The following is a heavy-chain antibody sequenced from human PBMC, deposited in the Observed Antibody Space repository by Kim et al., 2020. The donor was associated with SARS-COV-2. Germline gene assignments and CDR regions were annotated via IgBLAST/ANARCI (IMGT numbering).Heavy chain of an antibody. Sequence: GGSLRLSCAASGFTFDDYAMHWVRQAPGKGLEWVSGISWNSGSIGYADSVKGRFTISRDNAKNSLYLQMNSLRAEDTALYYCAKDYYGSGSYYHYFDYWGQGTLVTVSS. CDR3: AKDYYGSGSYYHYFDY. CDR2: ISWNSGSI. V-gene: IGHV3-9*01. D-gene: IGHD3-10*01. CDR1: GFTFDDYA. J-gene: IGHJ4*02.